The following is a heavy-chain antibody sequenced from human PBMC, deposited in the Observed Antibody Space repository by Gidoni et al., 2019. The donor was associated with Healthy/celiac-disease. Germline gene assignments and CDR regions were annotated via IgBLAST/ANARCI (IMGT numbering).Heavy chain of an antibody. CDR3: AKTKAVLRFLEWLFDY. CDR2: ISGSGGST. V-gene: IGHV3-23*01. Sequence: EVQLLESGGGLVQPGGSLRLCCAASGFTFRCYAMSWVRQAPGKGLEWGSAISGSGGSTYYADSVKGRFTISRDNSKNTLYLQMNSLRAEDTAVYYCAKTKAVLRFLEWLFDYWGQGTLVTVSS. J-gene: IGHJ4*02. D-gene: IGHD3-3*01. CDR1: GFTFRCYA.